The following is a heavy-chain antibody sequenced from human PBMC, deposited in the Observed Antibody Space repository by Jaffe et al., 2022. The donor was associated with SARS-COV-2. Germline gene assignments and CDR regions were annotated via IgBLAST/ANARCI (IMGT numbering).Heavy chain of an antibody. Sequence: EVQLVESGGGLVKPGGSLRLSCAASGFTFSSYSMNWVRQAPGKGLEWVSSISSSSSYIYYADSVKGRFTISRDNAKNSLYLQMNSLRAEDTAVYYCATIGYSSRNPLFFDYWGQGTLVTVSS. CDR2: ISSSSSYI. D-gene: IGHD6-13*01. J-gene: IGHJ4*02. CDR3: ATIGYSSRNPLFFDY. V-gene: IGHV3-21*01. CDR1: GFTFSSYS.